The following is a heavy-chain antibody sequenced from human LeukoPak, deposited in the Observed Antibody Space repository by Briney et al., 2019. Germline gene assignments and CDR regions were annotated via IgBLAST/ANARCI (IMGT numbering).Heavy chain of an antibody. D-gene: IGHD4-17*01. CDR2: ISSGSTYV. CDR1: GFTFSSYT. J-gene: IGHJ4*02. V-gene: IGHV3-21*01. Sequence: GGSLRLSCAASGFTFSSYTMNWVRQAPGKGLDWVSSISSGSTYVYYADSVKGRFTISRDNAKNSLYLQMNNLRVEDTAIYYCARVNGDYERGGAPDYWGQGTLVIVSS. CDR3: ARVNGDYERGGAPDY.